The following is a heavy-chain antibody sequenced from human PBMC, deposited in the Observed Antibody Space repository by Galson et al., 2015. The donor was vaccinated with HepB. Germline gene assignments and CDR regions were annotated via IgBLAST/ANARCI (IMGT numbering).Heavy chain of an antibody. J-gene: IGHJ6*02. CDR3: ARYVSPLWFGGGMDV. CDR2: INHSGST. V-gene: IGHV4-34*01. Sequence: ETLSLTCAVYGGSFSGYYWSWIRQPPGKGLEWTGEINHSGSTNYNPSLKSRVTISVDTSKNQFSLKLSSVTAADTAVYYCARYVSPLWFGGGMDVWGQGTTVTVSS. D-gene: IGHD3-10*01. CDR1: GGSFSGYY.